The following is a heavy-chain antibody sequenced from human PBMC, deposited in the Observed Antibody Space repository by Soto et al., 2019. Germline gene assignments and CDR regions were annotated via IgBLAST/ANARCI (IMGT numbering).Heavy chain of an antibody. Sequence: QVQLQQWGAGLLKPSETLSLTCAVYGGSFSGYYWRWIRQPPGKGLEWIGEITHSGSTNYNPSLKSRVTISVDTSKNQFSLKLSSVTAADTAVYYCARGRHCSSTSYQYNWFDPRGEGTLVTVSS. J-gene: IGHJ5*02. CDR1: GGSFSGYY. CDR2: ITHSGST. CDR3: ARGRHCSSTSYQYNWFDP. V-gene: IGHV4-34*01. D-gene: IGHD2-2*01.